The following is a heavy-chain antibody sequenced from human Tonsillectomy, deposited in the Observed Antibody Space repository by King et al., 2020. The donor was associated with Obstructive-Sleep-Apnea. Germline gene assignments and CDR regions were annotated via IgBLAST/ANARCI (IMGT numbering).Heavy chain of an antibody. J-gene: IGHJ6*02. D-gene: IGHD6-13*01. CDR2: ISYDGRNK. CDR3: ARDTAYSSSWHYYYYGMDV. Sequence: HVQLVESGGGVVQPGRSLRLSCAASGFTFNSYAMYWVRQAPGKGLEWVAVISYDGRNKYYADSVRGRCTISRDNSKNTLYLQMSSLRAEDTAVYYCARDTAYSSSWHYYYYGMDVWGQGTTVTVSS. V-gene: IGHV3-30*04. CDR1: GFTFNSYA.